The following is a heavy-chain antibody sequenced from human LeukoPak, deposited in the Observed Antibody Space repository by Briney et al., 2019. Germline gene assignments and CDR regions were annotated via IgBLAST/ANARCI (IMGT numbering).Heavy chain of an antibody. CDR3: ARGLAGSTWLDY. CDR1: GYTFTSYD. CDR2: MNPNSGDT. J-gene: IGHJ4*02. V-gene: IGHV1-8*01. Sequence: VASVKVSCKASGYTFTSYDFNWVRQATGQGLEWMGWMNPNSGDTGYAQKFQGRVTMTRNTSISTAYMELSSLRSEDTAVYYCARGLAGSTWLDYWGXXTLVTVSS. D-gene: IGHD6-13*01.